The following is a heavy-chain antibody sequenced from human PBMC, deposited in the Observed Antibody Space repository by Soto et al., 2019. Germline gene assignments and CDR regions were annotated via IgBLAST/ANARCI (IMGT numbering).Heavy chain of an antibody. Sequence: VQLLESGGALVQPGGSLRLSCEASGFTFRSYAMSCVRQAPGKGLEWVSAISDNGGNTYYPDSVRGRFTISRDNSKNTLFLQMNSVRAEDTAVYYCAKDFSYDSSGVLDYWGQGTLVTVSS. CDR3: AKDFSYDSSGVLDY. CDR1: GFTFRSYA. J-gene: IGHJ4*02. CDR2: ISDNGGNT. V-gene: IGHV3-23*01. D-gene: IGHD3-22*01.